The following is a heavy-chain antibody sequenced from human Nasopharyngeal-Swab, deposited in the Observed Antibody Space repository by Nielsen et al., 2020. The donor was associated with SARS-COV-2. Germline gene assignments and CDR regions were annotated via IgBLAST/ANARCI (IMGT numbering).Heavy chain of an antibody. CDR2: IYYSVST. V-gene: IGHV4-39*01. D-gene: IGHD3-10*01. Sequence: RQAPGKGLEWIGSIYYSVSTYYNPSLKSRVTISVDTSKNQFSLKLSSVTAADTAVYYCARRPPGIGPRAFDIWGQGTMVTVSS. J-gene: IGHJ3*02. CDR3: ARRPPGIGPRAFDI.